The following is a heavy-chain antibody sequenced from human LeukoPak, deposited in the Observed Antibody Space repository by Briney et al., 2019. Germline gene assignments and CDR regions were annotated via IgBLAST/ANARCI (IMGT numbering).Heavy chain of an antibody. V-gene: IGHV4-39*01. CDR3: ASLVVVTAMGGLYFDY. D-gene: IGHD2-21*02. Sequence: PSETLSLTCTVSGGSISSSSYYWGWIRQPPGKGLEWIGSIYYTGSTYYNPSLRSRVTISVDTSKNQFSLNLSSVTAADTAVYYCASLVVVTAMGGLYFDYWGQGTLVTVSS. CDR1: GGSISSSSYY. J-gene: IGHJ4*02. CDR2: IYYTGST.